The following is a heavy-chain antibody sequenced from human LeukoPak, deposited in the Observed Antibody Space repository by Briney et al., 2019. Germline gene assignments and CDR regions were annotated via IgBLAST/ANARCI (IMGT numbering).Heavy chain of an antibody. CDR3: AKLSDKYCSGGSCHLDY. J-gene: IGHJ4*02. V-gene: IGHV3-23*01. CDR2: IVNSGSRT. Sequence: GGSLRLSCAASGFKFSNYAMSWVRQAPGRGLEWVSGIVNSGSRTYYADSVQGRFTISRDNSQNTLYLQMNSLRAEDTALYYCAKLSDKYCSGGSCHLDYWGQGALVTVSS. CDR1: GFKFSNYA. D-gene: IGHD2-15*01.